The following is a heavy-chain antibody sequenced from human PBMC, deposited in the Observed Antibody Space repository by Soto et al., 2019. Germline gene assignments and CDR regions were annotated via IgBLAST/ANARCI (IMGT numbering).Heavy chain of an antibody. D-gene: IGHD6-13*01. V-gene: IGHV4-59*01. CDR3: ERYAGSSCFDY. CDR1: GGSISTYY. CDR2: INYNGRT. Sequence: PSETLSLTCTVSGGSISTYYWSWIRQPPGKGLEWIGYINYNGRTNYNPSLKSRVTMSLDTSKNQFSLKLRSVTAADTAVFYCERYAGSSCFDYWGQGTLVTVSS. J-gene: IGHJ4*02.